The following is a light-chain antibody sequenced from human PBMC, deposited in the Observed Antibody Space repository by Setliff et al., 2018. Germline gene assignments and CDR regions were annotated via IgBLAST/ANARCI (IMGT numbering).Light chain of an antibody. CDR1: SSDVGGYNY. V-gene: IGLV2-8*01. Sequence: SALAQPPSASGSPGQSVTISCTGTSSDVGGYNYVSWYQQHPGKAPKFMIFDVNKRPSGVPDRFSGSKSGNTASLTVSGLQAEDEADYYCSSYAGSNTWVFGGGTQLTVL. CDR3: SSYAGSNTWV. CDR2: DVN. J-gene: IGLJ3*02.